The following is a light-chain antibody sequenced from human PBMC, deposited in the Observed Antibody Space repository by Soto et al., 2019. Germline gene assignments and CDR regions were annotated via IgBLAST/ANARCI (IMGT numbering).Light chain of an antibody. CDR3: QQSYTTPVT. V-gene: IGKV1-39*01. Sequence: DIQMTQSPSSLSASVTDKVTITCRASQSISTYLNWYQQKPGQAPQLLIYSASNLQSGVPSRFSGSGSGTEFTLTISSLQPEDFAAYYCQQSYTTPVTFGQGPRLEI. CDR2: SAS. CDR1: QSISTY. J-gene: IGKJ5*01.